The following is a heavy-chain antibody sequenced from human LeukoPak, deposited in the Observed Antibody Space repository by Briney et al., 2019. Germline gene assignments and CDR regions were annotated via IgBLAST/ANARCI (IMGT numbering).Heavy chain of an antibody. V-gene: IGHV4-34*01. Sequence: SETLSLTCAVYGRSFSGYYWSWIRQPPGKGLEWIGEINHSGSTNYNPSLKSRVTISVDTSKNQFSLKLSSVTAADTAVYYCARLGYTAAFDIWGQGTMVTVSS. CDR3: ARLGYTAAFDI. J-gene: IGHJ3*02. D-gene: IGHD3-16*02. CDR1: GRSFSGYY. CDR2: INHSGST.